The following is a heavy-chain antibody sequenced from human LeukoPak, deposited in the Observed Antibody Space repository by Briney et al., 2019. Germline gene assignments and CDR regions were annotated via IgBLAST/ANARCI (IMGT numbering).Heavy chain of an antibody. CDR3: AREDPQTTVPEGLDV. CDR1: GGSISNYY. J-gene: IGHJ6*02. V-gene: IGHV4-59*01. Sequence: PSETLSLTCTVSGGSISNYYWSWNRQPPGKGLEWIGYIYFSGTTNYNPSLKSRVTISVDTSKNQFSLKLSSVTAADTAVYFCAREDPQTTVPEGLDVWGQGTTVTVSS. D-gene: IGHD4-17*01. CDR2: IYFSGTT.